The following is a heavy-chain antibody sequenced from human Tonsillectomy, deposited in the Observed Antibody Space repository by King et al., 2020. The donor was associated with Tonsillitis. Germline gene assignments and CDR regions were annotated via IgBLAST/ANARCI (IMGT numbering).Heavy chain of an antibody. D-gene: IGHD3-10*01. V-gene: IGHV1-8*01. Sequence: VQLVESGAEVKKPGASVKVSCKASGYTFTSYDINWVRQATGQGLEWMGWMNPNSGNTGYAQKFQGRVTMTTNTSISTAYMELSSLRSEDTAVYFRARGDTVLLWFGESPRYNWSDPGGQGTPVTVSS. CDR3: ARGDTVLLWFGESPRYNWSDP. J-gene: IGHJ5*02. CDR2: MNPNSGNT. CDR1: GYTFTSYD.